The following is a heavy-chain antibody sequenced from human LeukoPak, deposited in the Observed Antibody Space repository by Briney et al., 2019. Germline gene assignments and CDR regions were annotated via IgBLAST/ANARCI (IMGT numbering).Heavy chain of an antibody. D-gene: IGHD6-19*01. V-gene: IGHV3-9*01. CDR2: ISWNSGSI. Sequence: PGGSLRLSCAASGFTFDDYAMHWVRQAPGKGLEWVSGISWNSGSIGYADSVKGRFTISRDNAKNSLYLQMNSLRAEDTALYYCARGSGWALFDYWGQGTLVTVSS. CDR3: ARGSGWALFDY. J-gene: IGHJ4*02. CDR1: GFTFDDYA.